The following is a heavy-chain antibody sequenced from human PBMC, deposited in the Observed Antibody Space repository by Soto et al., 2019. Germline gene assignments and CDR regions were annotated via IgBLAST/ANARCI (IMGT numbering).Heavy chain of an antibody. V-gene: IGHV4-39*01. J-gene: IGHJ4*02. CDR1: GGSISSSSYY. CDR2: IYYSGST. Sequence: QLQLQESGPGLVKPSETLSLTCTVSGGSISSSSYYWGWIRQPPGKGLEWIGSIYYSGSTYYNPSLKSRVTISVDTSKNQFSLKLSSVTAADTAVYYCARHLTYCSSTSCYAGYFDYWGQGTLVTVSS. D-gene: IGHD2-2*01. CDR3: ARHLTYCSSTSCYAGYFDY.